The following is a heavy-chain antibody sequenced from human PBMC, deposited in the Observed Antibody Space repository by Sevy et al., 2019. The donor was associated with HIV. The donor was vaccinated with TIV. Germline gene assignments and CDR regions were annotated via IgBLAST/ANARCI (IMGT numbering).Heavy chain of an antibody. Sequence: SETLSLTCTVSGGSISSGGYYWSWIRQHPGKGLEWIGYIYYSGSTYYNPSLKSRVTISVDTSKNQFSLKLSSVTAADTAVYYWARKRITMVRGVITGNNWFDPWGQGTLVTVSS. CDR3: ARKRITMVRGVITGNNWFDP. D-gene: IGHD3-10*01. CDR2: IYYSGST. CDR1: GGSISSGGYY. V-gene: IGHV4-31*03. J-gene: IGHJ5*02.